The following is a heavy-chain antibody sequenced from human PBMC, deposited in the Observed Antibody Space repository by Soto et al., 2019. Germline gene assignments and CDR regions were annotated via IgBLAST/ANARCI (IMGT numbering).Heavy chain of an antibody. D-gene: IGHD6-19*01. Sequence: SVKVSCKASGGTFSSYAISWVRQAPGQGLEWMGGIIPIFGTANYAQKFQGRATITADESTSTAYMELSSLRSEDTAVYYCARPSAVAGTDEDYFDYWGQGTLVTVSS. CDR3: ARPSAVAGTDEDYFDY. J-gene: IGHJ4*02. CDR2: IIPIFGTA. CDR1: GGTFSSYA. V-gene: IGHV1-69*13.